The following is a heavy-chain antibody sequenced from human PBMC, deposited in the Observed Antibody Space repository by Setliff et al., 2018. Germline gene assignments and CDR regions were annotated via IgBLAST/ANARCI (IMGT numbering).Heavy chain of an antibody. CDR1: GYTFTGYS. CDR3: ARVGVPSGYWYYLDY. J-gene: IGHJ4*02. D-gene: IGHD3-22*01. Sequence: GASVKVSCKASGYTFTGYSIHWVRQAPGQGLEWMGWITPNSGGTNYAQKFKGRVTMTRDTSITTVHMELRRLTSDDTAIYYCARVGVPSGYWYYLDYWGQGTQVTVS. V-gene: IGHV1-2*02. CDR2: ITPNSGGT.